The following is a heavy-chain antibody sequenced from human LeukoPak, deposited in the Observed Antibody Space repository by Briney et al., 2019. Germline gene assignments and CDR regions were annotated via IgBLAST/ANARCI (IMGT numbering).Heavy chain of an antibody. D-gene: IGHD6-13*01. V-gene: IGHV3-66*01. Sequence: PGGSLRLSCAASGFTVSSNCMSWVRQAPGKGLEWVSLIYNGGRTYYADSVKGRFTISRDNSKNTLYLQMNSLRAEDTAVYYCAMCTAATGTVSWGQGTLVTVSS. CDR3: AMCTAATGTVS. CDR1: GFTVSSNC. J-gene: IGHJ4*02. CDR2: IYNGGRT.